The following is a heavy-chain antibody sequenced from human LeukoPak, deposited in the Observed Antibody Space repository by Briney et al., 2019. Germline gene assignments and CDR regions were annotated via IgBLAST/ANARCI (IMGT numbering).Heavy chain of an antibody. V-gene: IGHV4-59*01. CDR2: IYYSGNT. D-gene: IGHD3-16*02. Sequence: SETLSLTCTVSGGSISSYYWSWIRQPPGKGLEWIGYIYYSGNTNYNPSLKSRVTISVDTSKNQFSLKLSSVTAADTAVYYCARSFGLRLGELSFVYNWFDPWGQGTLVTVSS. CDR1: GGSISSYY. J-gene: IGHJ5*02. CDR3: ARSFGLRLGELSFVYNWFDP.